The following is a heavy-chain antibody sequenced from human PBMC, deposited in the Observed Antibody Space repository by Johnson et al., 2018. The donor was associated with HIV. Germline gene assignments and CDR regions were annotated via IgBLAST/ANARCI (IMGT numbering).Heavy chain of an antibody. CDR2: ISGSGGST. Sequence: EVQLVESGGGLVQPGGSLRLSCAASGFTFSSYALSWVRQAPGKGLEWVSAISGSGGSTYYADSAKGRFTISRDNSKNTLYLQINSRRAEDTAVYYCASPPDAFDIWGQWTMVTVSS. CDR1: GFTFSSYA. J-gene: IGHJ3*02. V-gene: IGHV3-23*04. CDR3: ASPPDAFDI.